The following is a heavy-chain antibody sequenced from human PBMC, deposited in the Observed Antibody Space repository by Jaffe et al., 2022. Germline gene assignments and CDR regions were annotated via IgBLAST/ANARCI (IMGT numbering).Heavy chain of an antibody. V-gene: IGHV3-30*18. CDR3: AKVALDDNGDSEDGIS. D-gene: IGHD5-18*01. CDR2: ISSDGSYQ. J-gene: IGHJ5*02. CDR1: GFSLSYYG. Sequence: QVQLVESGGGVVQPGRSLRLSCVASGFSLSYYGMHWVRQSPGQGLEWVAVISSDGSYQYYGDSVKGRFTISRDNSKNTLYLQMNSLRPEDTAVYYCAKVALDDNGDSEDGISWGQGTLVTVSS.